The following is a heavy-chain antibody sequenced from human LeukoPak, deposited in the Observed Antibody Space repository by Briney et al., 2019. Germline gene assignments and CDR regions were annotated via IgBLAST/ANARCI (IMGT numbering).Heavy chain of an antibody. CDR2: ISYDGSNK. J-gene: IGHJ5*02. CDR3: AKAAVAGNWFDP. Sequence: GGSLRLSCAASGFTFSSYGMHWVRQAPGKGLEWVAVISYDGSNKYYADSVKGRFTISRDNSKNTLYLQMNSLRAEDTAVYYCAKAAVAGNWFDPWGQGTLVTVSS. D-gene: IGHD6-19*01. CDR1: GFTFSSYG. V-gene: IGHV3-30*18.